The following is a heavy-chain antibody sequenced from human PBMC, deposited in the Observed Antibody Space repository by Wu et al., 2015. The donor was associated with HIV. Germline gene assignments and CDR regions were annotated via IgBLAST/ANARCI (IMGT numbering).Heavy chain of an antibody. J-gene: IGHJ3*02. CDR2: IIPFFGIT. CDR1: GGTFSSNA. D-gene: IGHD1-1*01. CDR3: ATTFRDQLLSHGRTTGGLLAFDI. V-gene: IGHV1-69*05. Sequence: QVQLVQSGAELKTPGSSVKVSCKGSGGTFSSNAISWVRQAPGQGLEWMGGIIPFFGITNYAQKFQGRATITMDDSTSTAYMQLNSQTSDDTAVFYCATTFRDQLLSHGRTTGGLLAFDIWGQGTVVTVSS.